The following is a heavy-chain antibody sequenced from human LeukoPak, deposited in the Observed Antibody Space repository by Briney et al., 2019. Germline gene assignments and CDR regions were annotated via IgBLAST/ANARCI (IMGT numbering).Heavy chain of an antibody. Sequence: GGSLRLSCAASGFDFHNYVIHWVRQAPGKGLEWVAVISYDVGVKYHADSVKGRFTISRDSSSKTVYLQMNSLRTEDTAVYYCVREGYYHSGSLPTFYFDYWGQGTLVTVSS. CDR3: VREGYYHSGSLPTFYFDY. CDR2: ISYDVGVK. CDR1: GFDFHNYV. V-gene: IGHV3-30-3*01. D-gene: IGHD3-10*01. J-gene: IGHJ4*02.